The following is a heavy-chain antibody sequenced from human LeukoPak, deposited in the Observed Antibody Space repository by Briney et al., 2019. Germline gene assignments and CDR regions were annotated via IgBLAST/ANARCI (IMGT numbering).Heavy chain of an antibody. V-gene: IGHV3-53*01. J-gene: IGHJ3*02. CDR1: GFTVSSNY. CDR2: IYSGGST. D-gene: IGHD3-22*01. Sequence: GGSLRLSCAASGFTVSSNYMSWVRQAPGKGLEWVSVIYSGGSTYYADSVKGRFTISGDNSKNTLYLQMNSLRAEDTAVYYCAMIVVANDAFDIWGQGTMVTVSS. CDR3: AMIVVANDAFDI.